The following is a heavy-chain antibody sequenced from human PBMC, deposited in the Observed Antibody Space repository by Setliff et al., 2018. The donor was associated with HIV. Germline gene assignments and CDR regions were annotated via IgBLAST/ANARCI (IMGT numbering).Heavy chain of an antibody. CDR1: GYTFTDYF. V-gene: IGHV1-2*02. CDR2: ISPNNGDT. Sequence: ASVKVSCKASGYTFTDYFMHWVRQAPGQGLEWMGWISPNNGDTNIPQTFQGRVTMTRDTSINTAYMEFSSLRSDDTAVYYCARVSSFNKIIREAFDLWGRGTLVTVSS. D-gene: IGHD3-10*01. J-gene: IGHJ2*01. CDR3: ARVSSFNKIIREAFDL.